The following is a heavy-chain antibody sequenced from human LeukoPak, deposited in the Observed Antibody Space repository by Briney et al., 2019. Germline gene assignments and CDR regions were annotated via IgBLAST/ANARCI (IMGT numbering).Heavy chain of an antibody. D-gene: IGHD6-6*01. J-gene: IGHJ4*02. CDR1: GGSFSGYY. Sequence: PSETLSLTCAVYGGSFSGYYWSWIRQPPGKGLEWIGEINHSGSTNYNPSLKSRVTISVDTSKNQFSLKLSSVTAADTAVYYCASEYSRSSADFDYWGQGTLVTVSS. CDR2: INHSGST. V-gene: IGHV4-34*01. CDR3: ASEYSRSSADFDY.